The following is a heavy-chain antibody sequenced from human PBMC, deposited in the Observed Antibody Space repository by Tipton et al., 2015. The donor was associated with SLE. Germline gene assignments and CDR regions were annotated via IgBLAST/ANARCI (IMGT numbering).Heavy chain of an antibody. D-gene: IGHD4-11*01. J-gene: IGHJ2*01. V-gene: IGHV4-34*01. CDR3: ARGRGDYSSFHFYWYFDL. Sequence: TLSLTCAVYGGSFSGYYWSWIRQPPGKGLEWIGEINHSGSTNYNPSLKSRVTISVDTSKNQFSLKLSSVTAADTAVYYCARGRGDYSSFHFYWYFDLWGRGTLVTVSS. CDR2: INHSGST. CDR1: GGSFSGYY.